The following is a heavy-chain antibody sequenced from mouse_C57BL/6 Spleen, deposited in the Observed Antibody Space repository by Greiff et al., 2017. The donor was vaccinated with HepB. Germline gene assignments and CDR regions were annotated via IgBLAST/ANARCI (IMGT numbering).Heavy chain of an antibody. J-gene: IGHJ3*01. CDR2: IYPGDGDT. D-gene: IGHD4-1*01. CDR3: ARGGGTTPFAY. V-gene: IGHV1-82*01. CDR1: GYAFSSSW. Sequence: QVQLQQSGPELVKPGASVKISCKASGYAFSSSWMNWVKQRPGKGLEWIGRIYPGDGDTNYNGKFKGKATLTADKSSSTAYMQLSSLTSEDSAVYFCARGGGTTPFAYWGQGTLVTVSA.